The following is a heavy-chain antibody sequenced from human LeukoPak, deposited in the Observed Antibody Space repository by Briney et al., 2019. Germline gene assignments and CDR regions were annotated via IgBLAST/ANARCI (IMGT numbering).Heavy chain of an antibody. Sequence: GASVKVSCKASGYTFSSYGVSWVRQAPGQGLEWMGWISAYNGNTNYAQKVQGRVTMTTDTSTSTAYMDLRSLRSDDTAVYYCARDKVGTATLLDYWGQGTLVTVSS. D-gene: IGHD2-21*02. J-gene: IGHJ4*02. CDR2: ISAYNGNT. CDR3: ARDKVGTATLLDY. CDR1: GYTFSSYG. V-gene: IGHV1-18*01.